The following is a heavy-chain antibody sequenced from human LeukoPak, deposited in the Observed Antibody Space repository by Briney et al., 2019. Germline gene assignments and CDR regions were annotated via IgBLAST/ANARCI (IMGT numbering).Heavy chain of an antibody. CDR2: ISGSGGST. D-gene: IGHD6-19*01. CDR3: AKLKAQLIAVAAFDY. J-gene: IGHJ4*02. V-gene: IGHV3-23*01. CDR1: GFTYSSYA. Sequence: GGSLRLSCAASGFTYSSYAMSWVRQAPGKGLEWVSAISGSGGSTYYADSVKGRFTISRDNSKNTLYLQMNSLRAEDTAVYYYAKLKAQLIAVAAFDYWGQGTLVTVSS.